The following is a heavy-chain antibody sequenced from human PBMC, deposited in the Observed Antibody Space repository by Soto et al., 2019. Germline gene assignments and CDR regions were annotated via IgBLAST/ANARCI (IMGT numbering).Heavy chain of an antibody. CDR2: ISAYNGNT. D-gene: IGHD2-15*01. V-gene: IGHV1-18*01. Sequence: QVQLVQSGAEVKKPGASVKVSCKASGYTFTSYGISWVRQAPGQGLEWMGWISAYNGNTTYAQKLQGRVTTTTDTSTSTAYMEPRSLTSDDTAGYYCARTPPLEPAHFDYWGQGTLVTVSS. J-gene: IGHJ4*02. CDR3: ARTPPLEPAHFDY. CDR1: GYTFTSYG.